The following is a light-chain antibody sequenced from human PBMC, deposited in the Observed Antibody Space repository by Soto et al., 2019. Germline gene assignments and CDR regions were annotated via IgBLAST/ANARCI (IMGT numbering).Light chain of an antibody. CDR2: DAS. CDR3: QQYISYPYT. V-gene: IGKV1-5*01. J-gene: IGKJ2*01. Sequence: DIQMTQFPSTLSASVGDRVTITCRASQTTNTWLAWYQQKPGTAPKLLIYDASSLEGGVPSRFSASGSGTEFTLTISSLQPDDLATYYCQQYISYPYTFGQDTNVDIK. CDR1: QTTNTW.